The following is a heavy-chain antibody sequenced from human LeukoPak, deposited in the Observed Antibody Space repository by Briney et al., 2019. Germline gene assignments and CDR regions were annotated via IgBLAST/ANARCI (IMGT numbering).Heavy chain of an antibody. D-gene: IGHD2-2*01. CDR2: INTNTGNP. CDR1: GYTFTSYA. CDR3: ARYCSSTSCYFGYYYYGMDV. V-gene: IGHV7-4-1*02. J-gene: IGHJ6*02. Sequence: ASVKVSCKASGYTFTSYAMNWVRQAPGQGLEWMGWINTNTGNPTYAQGFTGRFVFSLDTSASTAYLQISSLKAEDTAVYYCARYCSSTSCYFGYYYYGMDVWGQGTTVTVSS.